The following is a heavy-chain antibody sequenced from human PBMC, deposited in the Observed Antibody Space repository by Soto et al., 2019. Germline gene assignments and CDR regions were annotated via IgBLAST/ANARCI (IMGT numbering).Heavy chain of an antibody. J-gene: IGHJ4*02. CDR3: ARDKITCLFDY. D-gene: IGHD3-10*01. Sequence: QVQLQQWGAGLLKPSETLSLTCAVYGGSFSGYYWTWIRQPPGTGLEWIGEINHSGSTNYNPSLKSLVSLSVDTSKNLLSLNLTSVTASDTAVYYCARDKITCLFDYWGQGTLVTVSS. CDR1: GGSFSGYY. V-gene: IGHV4-34*01. CDR2: INHSGST.